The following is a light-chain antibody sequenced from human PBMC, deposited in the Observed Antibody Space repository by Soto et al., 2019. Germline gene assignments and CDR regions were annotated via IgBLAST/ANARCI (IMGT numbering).Light chain of an antibody. CDR3: GAWADSLTVVV. J-gene: IGLJ3*02. CDR2: DND. CDR1: SSNIGNNY. V-gene: IGLV1-51*01. Sequence: QSVLTQPPSVSAAPGQRVTISCSGSSSNIGNNYVSWYRQIPGTPPKLLIYDNDQRPSGIPDRLSASKSGTSATLGITGLQAGDEADYYCGAWADSLTVVVFGGGTKLTVL.